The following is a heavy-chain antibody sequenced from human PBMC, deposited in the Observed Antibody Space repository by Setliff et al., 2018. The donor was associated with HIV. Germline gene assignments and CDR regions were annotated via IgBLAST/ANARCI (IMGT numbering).Heavy chain of an antibody. CDR2: IYYRGST. D-gene: IGHD7-27*01. CDR1: GGPISTGDYY. V-gene: IGHV4-30-4*08. J-gene: IGHJ6*02. CDR3: PSSLGTVYFYGVDV. Sequence: PSETLSLTCTVSGGPISTGDYYWSRIRQPPGKGLEWIGYIYYRGSTSYNPSLKSRVTISVDTSMNQFSLKLSSVTAADTAVYYCPSSLGTVYFYGVDVWNQGASVTVSS.